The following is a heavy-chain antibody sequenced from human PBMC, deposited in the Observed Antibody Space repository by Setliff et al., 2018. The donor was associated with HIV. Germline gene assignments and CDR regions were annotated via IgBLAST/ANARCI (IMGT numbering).Heavy chain of an antibody. D-gene: IGHD1-1*01. Sequence: GGSLRLSCAASGFTFSSFWMHWVRQAPGKGLEWVSVISGSGGSTFYADSVRGRFTISRDNAKNSLYLQMNSLRVEDTAVYYCARTSTTTGTTLNWFDPWGQGTLVTVSS. J-gene: IGHJ5*02. V-gene: IGHV3-21*01. CDR3: ARTSTTTGTTLNWFDP. CDR1: GFTFSSFW. CDR2: ISGSGGST.